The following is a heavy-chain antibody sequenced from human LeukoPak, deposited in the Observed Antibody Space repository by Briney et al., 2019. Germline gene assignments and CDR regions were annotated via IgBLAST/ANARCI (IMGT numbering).Heavy chain of an antibody. CDR2: INPNSVGT. D-gene: IGHD5-18*01. CDR3: VRGRGYSYGYSYFDY. Sequence: GASVKVSCKASGYTFTGYYMHWVRQAPGQGLEWMGWINPNSVGTDYAQKFQGRVTMTRDTSISTAYMELSRPRSDDTAVYYCVRGRGYSYGYSYFDYWGQGTLVTVSS. J-gene: IGHJ4*02. V-gene: IGHV1-2*02. CDR1: GYTFTGYY.